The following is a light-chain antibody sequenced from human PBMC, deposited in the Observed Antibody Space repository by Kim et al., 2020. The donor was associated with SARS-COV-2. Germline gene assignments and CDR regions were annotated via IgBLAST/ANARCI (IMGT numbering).Light chain of an antibody. J-gene: IGLJ1*01. Sequence: SYELTQPPSVSVAPGETARMTCGGNNIGSYSVHWYQQKPGHAPVPVISFDSDRPSGIPERFSGSNSRNTATLTISRVEVEDEADYYGQLWDTSGAYGVFG. CDR1: NIGSYS. CDR3: QLWDTSGAYGV. V-gene: IGLV3-21*04. CDR2: FDS.